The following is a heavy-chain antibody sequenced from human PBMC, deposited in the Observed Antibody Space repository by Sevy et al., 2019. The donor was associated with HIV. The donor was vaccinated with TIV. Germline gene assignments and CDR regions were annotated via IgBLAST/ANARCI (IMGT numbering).Heavy chain of an antibody. Sequence: SETLSLTCTVSGGSVSSGSYYWSWIRQPPGKGLEWIGYIYYSGSTNYNPSLKSRVTISVDTSKNQFSLKLSSVTAADTAVYYCASALSGYDSFYYYYGMDVWGQRTTVTVSS. CDR3: ASALSGYDSFYYYYGMDV. CDR2: IYYSGST. V-gene: IGHV4-61*01. D-gene: IGHD5-12*01. J-gene: IGHJ6*02. CDR1: GGSVSSGSYY.